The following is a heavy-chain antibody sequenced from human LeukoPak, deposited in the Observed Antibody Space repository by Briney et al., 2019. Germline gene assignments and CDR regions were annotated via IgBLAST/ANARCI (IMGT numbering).Heavy chain of an antibody. J-gene: IGHJ4*02. V-gene: IGHV4-31*03. D-gene: IGHD2-2*01. CDR3: ARGPAAAFDY. CDR2: IYYSGST. Sequence: SETLSLTCTVSGGSISSGGYYWSWIRQHPGKGLEWIGYIYYSGSTYYNPSLKSRVTISVDTSKNQFSLKLSSVTAADTAVYYCARGPAAAFDYWGQGTLVTVSS. CDR1: GGSISSGGYY.